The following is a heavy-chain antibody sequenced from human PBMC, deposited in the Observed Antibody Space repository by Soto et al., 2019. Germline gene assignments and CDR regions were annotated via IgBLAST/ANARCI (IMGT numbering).Heavy chain of an antibody. Sequence: SVPTLVSPTQTLTLTCTFSGFSLSTSGMCVSWIRQPPGKALEWLALIDWDDDKYYSTSLKTRLTISKDTSKNQVVLTMTNMDPVDTATYYCARGVGDLLWKARPYYFDYWGQGTLVTVSS. V-gene: IGHV2-70*01. CDR1: GFSLSTSGMC. CDR2: IDWDDDK. J-gene: IGHJ4*02. CDR3: ARGVGDLLWKARPYYFDY. D-gene: IGHD3-10*01.